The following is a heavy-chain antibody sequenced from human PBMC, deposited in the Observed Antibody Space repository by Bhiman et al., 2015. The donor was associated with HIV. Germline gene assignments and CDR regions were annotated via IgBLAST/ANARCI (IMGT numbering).Heavy chain of an antibody. V-gene: IGHV3-30*18. CDR3: AKIPSEYCSSISCQNFDY. D-gene: IGHD2-2*01. CDR1: GFTFSSYG. Sequence: QVQLVESGGGVVQPGRSLRLSCAASGFTFSSYGMHWVRQAPGKGLEWVAVISYDGSNKYYADSVKGRFTISRDNSKNTLYLQMNSLRAEDTAVYYCAKIPSEYCSSISCQNFDYWGQGTLVTVSS. CDR2: ISYDGSNK. J-gene: IGHJ4*02.